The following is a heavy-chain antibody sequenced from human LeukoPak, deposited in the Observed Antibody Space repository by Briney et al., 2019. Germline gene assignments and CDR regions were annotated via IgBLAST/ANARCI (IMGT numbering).Heavy chain of an antibody. D-gene: IGHD3-10*01. CDR2: INHSGST. J-gene: IGHJ6*03. V-gene: IGHV4-34*01. CDR1: GGAFSGYY. CDR3: ARVSYYGSGSYPMTYYYYYYMDV. Sequence: SETLSLTCAVYGGAFSGYYCSWIRQPPGKGLEWIGEINHSGSTNYNPSLKSLVTISVDTSKNQFSLKLSSVTAADTAVYYCARVSYYGSGSYPMTYYYYYYMDVWGKGTTVTISS.